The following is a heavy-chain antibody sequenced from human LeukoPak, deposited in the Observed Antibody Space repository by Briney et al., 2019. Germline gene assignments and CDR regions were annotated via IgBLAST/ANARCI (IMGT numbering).Heavy chain of an antibody. Sequence: ASVKVSSKVSGYTLTELSMHWVRQAPGKGLEWMGGFDPEDGETIYAQKCQGRVTMTEDTSTDTAYMELSSLRSEDTAVYYCATVRTPVATSGAFDIWGQGTMVTVSS. V-gene: IGHV1-24*01. CDR2: FDPEDGET. CDR3: ATVRTPVATSGAFDI. D-gene: IGHD5-12*01. J-gene: IGHJ3*02. CDR1: GYTLTELS.